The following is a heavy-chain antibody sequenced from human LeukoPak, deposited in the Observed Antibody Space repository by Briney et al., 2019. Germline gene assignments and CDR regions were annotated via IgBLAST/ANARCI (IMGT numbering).Heavy chain of an antibody. V-gene: IGHV3-30*01. CDR1: GFTFSRNA. CDR3: FTGSHYYYDY. Sequence: GGSLRLSCAASGFTFSRNAMHWVRQAPGKGLEWVAVTSPDGSEKYYADSVKGRFTISRDNSKNTVFLQMNRLSTEDTAVYSCFTGSHYYYDYWGQGTLVTVSS. D-gene: IGHD3-22*01. CDR2: TSPDGSEK. J-gene: IGHJ4*02.